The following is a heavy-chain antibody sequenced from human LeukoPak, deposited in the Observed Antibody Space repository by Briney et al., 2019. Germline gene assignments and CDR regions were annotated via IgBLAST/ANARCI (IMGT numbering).Heavy chain of an antibody. J-gene: IGHJ4*02. CDR1: GFTFSSYA. Sequence: GGSLRLSCAASGFTFSSYAMHWVRQAPGKGLEWVAVIWYGGNTKYYADSVKGRFTISRDNSKKTPSLQMNSLRVEDTAVYYCAKGDSTAGGYSADWGQGTLVTVSS. V-gene: IGHV3-30*02. CDR3: AKGDSTAGGYSAD. CDR2: IWYGGNTK. D-gene: IGHD2-21*02.